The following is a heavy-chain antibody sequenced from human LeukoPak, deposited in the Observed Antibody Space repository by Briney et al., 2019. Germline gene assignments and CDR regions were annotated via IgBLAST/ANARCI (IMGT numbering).Heavy chain of an antibody. V-gene: IGHV3-21*01. CDR1: GFTFSTYS. Sequence: GGSLRLSCAASGFTFSTYSMNWVRQAPGKGLEWVSSISSAGTYTHYADSVKGRFTIPRDNAKNTLYLQMNSLRAEDTAVYYCAGLTGDAIDYWGQGNLVTVSS. D-gene: IGHD7-27*01. CDR2: ISSAGTYT. J-gene: IGHJ4*02. CDR3: AGLTGDAIDY.